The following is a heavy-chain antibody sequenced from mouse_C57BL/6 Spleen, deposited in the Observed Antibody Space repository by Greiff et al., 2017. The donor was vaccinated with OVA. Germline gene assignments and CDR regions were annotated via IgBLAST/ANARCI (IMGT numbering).Heavy chain of an antibody. CDR1: GYTFTSYW. D-gene: IGHD1-1*01. CDR2: IDPSDSYT. J-gene: IGHJ4*01. V-gene: IGHV1-50*01. CDR3: ARRRNGYATDY. Sequence: VQLQQPGAELVKPGASVKLSCKASGYTFTSYWMQWVKQRPGQGLEWIGEIDPSDSYTNYNQKFKGKATLTVDTSSSTAYMQLSSLTSEDSAVYYCARRRNGYATDYWGQGTSVTVSS.